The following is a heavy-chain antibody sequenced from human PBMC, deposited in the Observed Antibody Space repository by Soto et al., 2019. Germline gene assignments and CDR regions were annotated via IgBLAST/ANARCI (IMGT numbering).Heavy chain of an antibody. Sequence: SETLSLTCTVSGGSISSGGYYWSWIRQHPGKGLEWIGYIYYSGSTYYNPSLKSRVTISADTSKNQFSLKLSSVTAADTAVYYCARTPPVATIRFDYWGQGTLVTVSS. CDR3: ARTPPVATIRFDY. J-gene: IGHJ4*02. CDR2: IYYSGST. V-gene: IGHV4-31*03. CDR1: GGSISSGGYY. D-gene: IGHD5-12*01.